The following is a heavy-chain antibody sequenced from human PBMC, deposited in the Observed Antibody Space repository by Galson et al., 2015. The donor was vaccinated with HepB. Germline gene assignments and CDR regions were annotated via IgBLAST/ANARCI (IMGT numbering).Heavy chain of an antibody. CDR3: AREIGVFGVVIIPHFDY. D-gene: IGHD3-3*01. V-gene: IGHV3-21*01. CDR1: GFTFSSYS. Sequence: SLRLSCAASGFTFSSYSMNWVRQAPGKGLEWVSFISSSSSYIYYADSVKGRFTISRDNAKNSLYLQMNSLRAEDTAVYYCAREIGVFGVVIIPHFDYWGQGTLVTVSS. CDR2: ISSSSSYI. J-gene: IGHJ4*02.